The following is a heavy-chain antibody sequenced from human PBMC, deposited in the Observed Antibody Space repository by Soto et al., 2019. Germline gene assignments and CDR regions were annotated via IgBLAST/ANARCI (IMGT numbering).Heavy chain of an antibody. CDR1: GYTFTSYG. V-gene: IGHV1-18*01. Sequence: ASVKVSCKASGYTFTSYGISWVRQAPGQGLEWMGWISAYNGNTNYAQKLQGRVTMTTDTSTSTAYMELRSLRSDDTAVYYCASSAYYYDSSGYSPDYWGQGTLVTVSS. CDR2: ISAYNGNT. D-gene: IGHD3-22*01. J-gene: IGHJ4*02. CDR3: ASSAYYYDSSGYSPDY.